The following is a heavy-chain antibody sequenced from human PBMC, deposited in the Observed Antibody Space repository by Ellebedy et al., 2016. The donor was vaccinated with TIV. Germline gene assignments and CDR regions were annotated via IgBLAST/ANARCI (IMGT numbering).Heavy chain of an antibody. CDR2: ISGSGDDT. CDR1: GFNFRTYA. V-gene: IGHV3-23*01. J-gene: IGHJ6*02. CDR3: AKTGFYYYYGMDV. Sequence: PGGSLRLSCAAAGFNFRTYAMSRVRQAPGKGLEWVSAISGSGDDTYYLDSVKGRFIISRDNSKSTVYLQLDSLRAEDTAVYYCAKTGFYYYYGMDVWGQGTTVTVSS.